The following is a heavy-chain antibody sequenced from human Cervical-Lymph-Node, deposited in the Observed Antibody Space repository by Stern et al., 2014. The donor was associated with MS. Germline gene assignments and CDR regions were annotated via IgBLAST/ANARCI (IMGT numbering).Heavy chain of an antibody. V-gene: IGHV1-69*09. CDR1: GGTFSSSYA. CDR2: ITPILGLA. D-gene: IGHD2-15*01. Sequence: QVQLGQSGAEVKKPGSSMNVSCKTSGGTFSSSYAITWMRQAPGQGLEWMGRITPILGLANYAQKFQGRVIITADKSTSTTYMELSSLTSEDTAVYYCARGVVSNRAAATLHNLFDPWGQGTLVTVSS. CDR3: ARGVVSNRAAATLHNLFDP. J-gene: IGHJ5*02.